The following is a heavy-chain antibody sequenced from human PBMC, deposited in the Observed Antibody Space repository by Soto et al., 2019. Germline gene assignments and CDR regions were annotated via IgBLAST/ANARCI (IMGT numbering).Heavy chain of an antibody. CDR3: TRGIYDYGDYAGFDF. Sequence: EVQLVESGGGLVQPGGSLRLSCAASGFTFNTYWMQWVRQGPGKGPEWVSRLNSDGRFTSYADAVKGRFTVSRDNAKNTVYLQMNRLRVEDTAVYYCTRGIYDYGDYAGFDFWGEGTLVTVSS. V-gene: IGHV3-74*01. D-gene: IGHD4-17*01. J-gene: IGHJ4*02. CDR1: GFTFNTYW. CDR2: LNSDGRFT.